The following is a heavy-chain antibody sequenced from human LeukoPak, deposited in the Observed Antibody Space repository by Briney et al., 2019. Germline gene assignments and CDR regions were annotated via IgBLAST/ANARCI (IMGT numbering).Heavy chain of an antibody. D-gene: IGHD1-7*01. CDR3: AGAYNWNYGVFDY. J-gene: IGHJ4*02. CDR1: GGSFSGYY. CDR2: INHSGST. V-gene: IGHV4-34*01. Sequence: SETLSLTCAVYGGSFSGYYWSWIRQPPGKGLEWIGEINHSGSTNYNPSLKSRVTISVDTSKNQFSLKLSSVTAADTAVYYCAGAYNWNYGVFDYWGQGTLVTVSS.